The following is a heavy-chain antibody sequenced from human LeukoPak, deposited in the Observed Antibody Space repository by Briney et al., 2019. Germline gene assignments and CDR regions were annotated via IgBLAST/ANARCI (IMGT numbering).Heavy chain of an antibody. CDR2: IYYSGST. V-gene: IGHV4-59*01. CDR3: ARDGGAGWPIGY. J-gene: IGHJ4*02. CDR1: GGSISSYY. Sequence: PSETPSLTCTVSGGSISSYYWSWIRQPPGKGLEWIGNIYYSGSTNYNPSLKSRVTISVDTSNNQFSLKLSSVTAADTAVYYCARDGGAGWPIGYWGQGTLVTVSS. D-gene: IGHD6-19*01.